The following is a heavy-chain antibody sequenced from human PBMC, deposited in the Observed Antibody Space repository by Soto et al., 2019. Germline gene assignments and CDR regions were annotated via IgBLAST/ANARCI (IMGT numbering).Heavy chain of an antibody. CDR2: TYYRSKWYN. CDR3: ARFSVIAVAGTGFDY. D-gene: IGHD6-19*01. CDR1: GDSVSSNSAA. Sequence: PSQTLSLTCAISGDSVSSNSAAWNWIRQSPKRNLEWLGRTYYRSKWYNDYAVSVKSRITINPDTSKNQFSLQLNSVTPEDTSVYYCARFSVIAVAGTGFDYWGQGTQVTVSS. V-gene: IGHV6-1*01. J-gene: IGHJ4*02.